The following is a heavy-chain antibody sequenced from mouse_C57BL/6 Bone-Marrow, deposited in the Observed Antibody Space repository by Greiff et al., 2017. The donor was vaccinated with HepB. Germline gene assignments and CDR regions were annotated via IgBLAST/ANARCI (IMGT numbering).Heavy chain of an antibody. CDR3: ATPYYYGNSPIVTTVNRDAMDY. V-gene: IGHV2-5*01. CDR1: GFSLTSYG. J-gene: IGHJ4*01. CDR2: IWRGGST. D-gene: IGHD1-1*01. Sequence: QVQLKESGPGLVQPSQSLSITCTVSGFSLTSYGVHWVRQSPGKGLEWLGVIWRGGSTDSNAAFMSRLSITKYNSKSQVFVKMNSLQADDTAIYYCATPYYYGNSPIVTTVNRDAMDYWGQGTSVTVSS.